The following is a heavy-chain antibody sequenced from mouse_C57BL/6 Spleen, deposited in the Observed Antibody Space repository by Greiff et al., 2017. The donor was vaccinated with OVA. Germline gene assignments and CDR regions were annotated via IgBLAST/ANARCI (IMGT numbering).Heavy chain of an antibody. CDR1: GYTFTSYW. Sequence: QVQLQQPGAELVRPGSSVKLSCKASGYTFTSYWMHWVKQRPIQGLEWIGNIDPSDSETHYNQKFKDKATLTVDKSSSTAYMQLSSLTSEDSAVYYCARGDNWDPFDYWGQGTTLTVSS. D-gene: IGHD4-1*01. J-gene: IGHJ2*01. CDR3: ARGDNWDPFDY. V-gene: IGHV1-52*01. CDR2: IDPSDSET.